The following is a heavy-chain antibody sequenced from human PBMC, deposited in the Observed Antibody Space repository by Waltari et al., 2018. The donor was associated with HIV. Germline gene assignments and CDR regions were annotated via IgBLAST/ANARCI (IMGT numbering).Heavy chain of an antibody. J-gene: IGHJ5*02. D-gene: IGHD1-1*01. V-gene: IGHV5-51*01. CDR3: ARCPLGQQVQLVNWFDH. CDR2: IYPGDSET. CDR1: GYSFTPSW. Sequence: EVQLVQSGAEVKKAGESLKISCKGSGYSFTPSWIGWVRQKPGKGLEWMGIIYPGDSETRYSPSFEGQVTISADKSISTAYLQWTSLKTSDTAKYYCARCPLGQQVQLVNWFDHWGQGTLVTVSS.